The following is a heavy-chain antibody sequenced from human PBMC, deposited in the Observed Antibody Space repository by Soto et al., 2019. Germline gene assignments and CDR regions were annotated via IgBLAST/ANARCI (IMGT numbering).Heavy chain of an antibody. V-gene: IGHV4-28*01. J-gene: IGHJ4*02. CDR2: IYYSGTT. CDR1: GYSISSSNW. CDR3: ARREIQGPIDY. D-gene: IGHD1-26*01. Sequence: QVQLQESGPGLVKPSDTLSLTCAVSGYSISSSNWWGWIRQPPGKGLEWIGYIYYSGTTYYNPSLKSXVTXSXGTSKNQFSLKLTSVTAVDTAVYYCARREIQGPIDYWGQGTLVTVSS.